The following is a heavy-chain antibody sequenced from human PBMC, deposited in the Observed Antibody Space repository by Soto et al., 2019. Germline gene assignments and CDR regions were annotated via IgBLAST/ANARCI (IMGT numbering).Heavy chain of an antibody. Sequence: PSDNLYLTSAVYGESFNGYYWALIRQPPGKGLEWIGEINHSGSTNYNPSLKSRVTISVDTSKNQFSLKLSSVTAADTAVYYCARVSGIYYYGMDVWGQGTTVT. CDR3: ARVSGIYYYGMDV. CDR2: INHSGST. J-gene: IGHJ6*02. CDR1: GESFNGYY. D-gene: IGHD3-10*01. V-gene: IGHV4-34*01.